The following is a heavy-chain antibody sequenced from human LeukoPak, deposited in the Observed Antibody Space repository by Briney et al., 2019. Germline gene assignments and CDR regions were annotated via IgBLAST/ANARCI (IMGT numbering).Heavy chain of an antibody. Sequence: ASVKVSCKASGYTFTGYYMHWVRQAPGQGLEWMGWINPNSGGTNYAQKFQGRVTMTRDTSISTAYMELSRLRSDDTAVYYCARGGDILTGYWRYYFDYWGQGTLVTVSS. CDR3: ARGGDILTGYWRYYFDY. J-gene: IGHJ4*02. CDR2: INPNSGGT. CDR1: GYTFTGYY. V-gene: IGHV1-2*02. D-gene: IGHD3-9*01.